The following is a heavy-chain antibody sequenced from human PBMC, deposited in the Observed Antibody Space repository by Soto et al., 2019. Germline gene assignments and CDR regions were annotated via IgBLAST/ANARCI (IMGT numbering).Heavy chain of an antibody. CDR3: GRGGRRIAGNTMVSGRVAKNYFDY. D-gene: IGHD3-10*01. J-gene: IGHJ4*02. CDR1: GGSFSGYY. V-gene: IGHV4-34*01. Sequence: PSETLSLTCAAYGGSFSGYYWSWIRQPPGKGLEWIGEINHSGSTNYNPSLKSRVTISVDTSKNQFSLKLSSVTAADTAVYYCGRGGRRIAGNTMVSGRVAKNYFDYWGQGTLVTVSS. CDR2: INHSGST.